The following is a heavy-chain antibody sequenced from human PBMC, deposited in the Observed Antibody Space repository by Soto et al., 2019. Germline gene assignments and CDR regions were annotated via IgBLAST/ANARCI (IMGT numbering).Heavy chain of an antibody. CDR3: ARDRGRQWLVKDDAFDI. CDR1: GGSVSSGSYY. Sequence: LSLTCTVSGGSVSSGSYYWSWIRQPPGKGLEWIGYIYYSGSTNYNPSLKSRVTISVDTSKNQFSLKLSSVTAADTAVYYCARDRGRQWLVKDDAFDIWGQGKMVTVSS. D-gene: IGHD6-19*01. J-gene: IGHJ3*02. V-gene: IGHV4-61*01. CDR2: IYYSGST.